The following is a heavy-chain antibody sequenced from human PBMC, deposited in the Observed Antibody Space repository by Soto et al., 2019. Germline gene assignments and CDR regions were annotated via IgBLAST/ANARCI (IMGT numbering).Heavy chain of an antibody. J-gene: IGHJ4*02. V-gene: IGHV1-58*01. CDR1: GFTFTSSA. D-gene: IGHD3-16*01. CDR3: VADRLNY. CDR2: IVVGSGNT. Sequence: ASVNVSCKASGFTFTSSAVQWVRQARGQRLEWIGWIVVGSGNTNYAQKFQERVTITRXXXXXXAXMXLXXLRSEDTAVYYSVADRLNYWGQGTLVTVSS.